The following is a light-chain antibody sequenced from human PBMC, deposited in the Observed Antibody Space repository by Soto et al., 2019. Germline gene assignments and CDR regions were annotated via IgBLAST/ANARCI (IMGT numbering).Light chain of an antibody. CDR2: AAS. CDR3: QKSNTAPRT. J-gene: IGKJ1*01. CDR1: QGISKY. V-gene: IGKV1-27*01. Sequence: DIHMTQSPSSLSASVGARVTITCRASQGISKYLTWWQQKPGKVPKLLIYAASTLPSGVPARFSGSGSGTDFTLTISSLQPDDVATYYCQKSNTAPRTFGQGTKVEIK.